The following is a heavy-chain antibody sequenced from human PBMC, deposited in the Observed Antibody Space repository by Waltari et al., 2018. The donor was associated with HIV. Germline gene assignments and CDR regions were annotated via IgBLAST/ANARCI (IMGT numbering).Heavy chain of an antibody. V-gene: IGHV4-38-2*01. CDR1: SYSFSSAYS. D-gene: IGHD5-12*01. CDR2: ISHRGST. Sequence: QVQLQESGPGLVKPSETLSLTCAVSSYSFSSAYSWGWIRQSPGKGLEWSGSISHRGSTYYNPSLKSRVTIAVDTSKNQVSLKLSSVTAADTAVYYCARGDIVATGGFDFWGQGTLVTVSS. J-gene: IGHJ4*02. CDR3: ARGDIVATGGFDF.